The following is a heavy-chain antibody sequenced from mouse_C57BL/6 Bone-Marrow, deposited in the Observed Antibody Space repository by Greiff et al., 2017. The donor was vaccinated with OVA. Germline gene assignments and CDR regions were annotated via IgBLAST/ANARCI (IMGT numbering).Heavy chain of an antibody. V-gene: IGHV7-1*01. D-gene: IGHD2-10*02. CDR2: SRNIANDYTT. J-gene: IGHJ4*01. CDR1: GFTFSDFY. CDR3: ARDAEGYGNYGYAMDY. Sequence: EVMLVESGGGLVQSGRSLRLSCATSGFTFSDFYMEWVRQAPGKGLEWIASSRNIANDYTTEYSASVKGRFIVSRDTSQSILYLQMNALRAEDTAIYYWARDAEGYGNYGYAMDYWGQGTSVTVSS.